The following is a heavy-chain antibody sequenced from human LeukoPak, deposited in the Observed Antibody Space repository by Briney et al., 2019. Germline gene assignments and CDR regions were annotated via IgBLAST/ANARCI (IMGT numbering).Heavy chain of an antibody. CDR1: GGSISSSSYY. Sequence: SETLSLTCTVSGGSISSSSYYWGWIRQPPGKGLEWIGEINHSGSTNYNPSLKSRVTISVDTSKNQFSLKLSSVTAADTAVYYXXXXRGDYDILTGYYNAFDIWGQGTMVTVSS. D-gene: IGHD3-9*01. CDR2: INHSGST. CDR3: XXXRGDYDILTGYYNAFDI. V-gene: IGHV4-39*07. J-gene: IGHJ3*02.